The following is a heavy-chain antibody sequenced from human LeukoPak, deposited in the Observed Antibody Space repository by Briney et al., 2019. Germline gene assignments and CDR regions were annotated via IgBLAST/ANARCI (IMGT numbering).Heavy chain of an antibody. CDR3: ARDHLTSSSWYKPNNWFDP. J-gene: IGHJ5*02. D-gene: IGHD6-13*01. Sequence: ASVKVSCKASGYTFTSYGISWVRQAPGQGLEWMGWISAYNGNTNYAQKLQGRVTMTTDTSTSTAYMELRSLRSDDTAVYYCARDHLTSSSWYKPNNWFDPWGQGTLVTVSS. V-gene: IGHV1-18*04. CDR1: GYTFTSYG. CDR2: ISAYNGNT.